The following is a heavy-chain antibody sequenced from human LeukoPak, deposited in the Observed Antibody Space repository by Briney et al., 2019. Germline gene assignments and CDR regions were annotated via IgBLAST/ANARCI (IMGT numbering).Heavy chain of an antibody. V-gene: IGHV4-39*01. J-gene: IGHJ4*02. CDR1: GGSISNTFYY. Sequence: SETLSLTCTVSGGSISNTFYYWGWIRQPPGKGLEWIGSINYSGSTYYNPSLKSRVTISIDTSKSQFSLKLSSVTAADTAVYYCARRRFVRGPDVVNPFDYWGQGTQVTVSS. D-gene: IGHD2-8*01. CDR3: ARRRFVRGPDVVNPFDY. CDR2: INYSGST.